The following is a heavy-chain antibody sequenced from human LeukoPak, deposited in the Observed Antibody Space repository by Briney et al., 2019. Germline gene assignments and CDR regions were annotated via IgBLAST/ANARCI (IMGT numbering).Heavy chain of an antibody. Sequence: GGSLRLSCATSGFTFSGSAIHWVRQASGKGLEWVGRIRSKANNYATTDVASVRGRFTISRDDSKNTAYLQMNSLKAEDTAVYYCTRPSFDSSVSGVVYWGQGTLVTVSS. D-gene: IGHD3-22*01. CDR3: TRPSFDSSVSGVVY. J-gene: IGHJ4*02. CDR1: GFTFSGSA. V-gene: IGHV3-73*01. CDR2: IRSKANNYAT.